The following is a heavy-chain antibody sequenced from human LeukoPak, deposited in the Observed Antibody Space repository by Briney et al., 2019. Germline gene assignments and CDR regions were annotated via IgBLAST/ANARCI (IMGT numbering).Heavy chain of an antibody. V-gene: IGHV1-2*02. J-gene: IGHJ1*01. CDR2: INPNSGGT. CDR1: GHTFSDYY. Sequence: ASVKVSCKTSGHTFSDYYMYWVRQAPGQGPEWMGWINPNSGGTNYAQRFQGRVTMTRDTSINIAYMELRNLRSGDTAVYYCARGPEDLAVVVTATEYFLHWGQGTLVTVSS. CDR3: ARGPEDLAVVVTATEYFLH. D-gene: IGHD2-21*02.